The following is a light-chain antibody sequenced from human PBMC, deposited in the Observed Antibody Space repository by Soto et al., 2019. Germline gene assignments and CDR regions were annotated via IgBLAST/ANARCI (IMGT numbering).Light chain of an antibody. V-gene: IGKV1-8*01. CDR1: QGISSY. CDR3: QQYYSYPPT. CDR2: AAS. J-gene: IGKJ4*01. Sequence: AIRMTQSPSSFSSSTGDRVTITCRASQGISSYLAWYQQKPGKAPKLLIYAASTLPSGVPSRFSGSGSGTDFTLTISCLQSEDFATYYCQQYYSYPPTFGGGTKVDIK.